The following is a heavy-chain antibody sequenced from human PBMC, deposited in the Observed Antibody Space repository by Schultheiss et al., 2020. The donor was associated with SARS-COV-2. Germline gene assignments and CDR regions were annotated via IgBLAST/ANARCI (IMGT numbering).Heavy chain of an antibody. V-gene: IGHV3-48*04. CDR3: ARRRKDIVDPWRFDP. D-gene: IGHD2-15*01. Sequence: GGSLRLSCAASGFTFSSYTMNWVRQAPGKGLEWVSYISSSGSTIYYADSVNGRFTISRDNAKNSLYLQMNSLRAEDTAVYYCARRRKDIVDPWRFDPWGQGTLVTVSS. CDR2: ISSSGSTI. CDR1: GFTFSSYT. J-gene: IGHJ5*02.